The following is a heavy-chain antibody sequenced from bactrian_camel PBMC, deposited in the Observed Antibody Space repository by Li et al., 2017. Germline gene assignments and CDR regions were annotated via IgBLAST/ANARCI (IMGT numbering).Heavy chain of an antibody. V-gene: IGHV3S29*01. CDR3: AASASFILTPRFYRLESSDYPY. Sequence: QLVESGGGTVQAGGSLRLSCAVSGATYSDYCMMWLRQAPGKEREGVANIQLGSGRTFYGDSVNGRFTISRDNAKNTLYLEMTDLKPEDTGMYYCAASASFILTPRFYRLESSDYPYRGQGTQVTVS. D-gene: IGHD4*01. CDR1: GATYSDYC. J-gene: IGHJ4*01. CDR2: IQLGSGRT.